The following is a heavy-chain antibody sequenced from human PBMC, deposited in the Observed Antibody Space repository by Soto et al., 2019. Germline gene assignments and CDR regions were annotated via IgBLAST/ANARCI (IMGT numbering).Heavy chain of an antibody. CDR3: ARYLAGITMVRGPPYYYYMDV. V-gene: IGHV4-59*08. D-gene: IGHD3-10*01. Sequence: SETLSLTCTVSGGSISSYYWSWIRQPPGKGLEWIGYIYYSGSTNYNPSLKSRVTISVDTSKNQFSLKLSSVTAADTAVYYCARYLAGITMVRGPPYYYYMDVWGKGTTVT. J-gene: IGHJ6*03. CDR2: IYYSGST. CDR1: GGSISSYY.